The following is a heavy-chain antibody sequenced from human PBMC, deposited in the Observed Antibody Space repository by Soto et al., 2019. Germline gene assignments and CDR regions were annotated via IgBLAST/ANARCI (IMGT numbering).Heavy chain of an antibody. CDR2: ISYDGSEK. CDR1: GFKFSFFA. D-gene: IGHD3-16*02. J-gene: IGHJ4*02. V-gene: IGHV3-30*18. CDR3: AKALGELSPESYDY. Sequence: QVQLVESGGGVVQPGTSLRLSCAASGFKFSFFAMHWVRQAPGKGLEWVAVISYDGSEKYYADSVKGRFSISRDNSKNTLTLQMNSLRPDETAVDFCAKALGELSPESYDYWGQGTLITVSS.